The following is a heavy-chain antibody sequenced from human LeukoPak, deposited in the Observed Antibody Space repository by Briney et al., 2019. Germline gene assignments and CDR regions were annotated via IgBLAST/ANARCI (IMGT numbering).Heavy chain of an antibody. Sequence: DPGRSLRLSCAASGFTFSSYGMHWVRQAPGKGLEWVAVISYDGSNKYYADSVKGRFTISRDNSKNTLYLQMNSLRAEDTAVYYCAKVKDGDYFDYWGQGTPVTVSS. CDR1: GFTFSSYG. D-gene: IGHD4-17*01. V-gene: IGHV3-30*18. CDR3: AKVKDGDYFDY. CDR2: ISYDGSNK. J-gene: IGHJ4*02.